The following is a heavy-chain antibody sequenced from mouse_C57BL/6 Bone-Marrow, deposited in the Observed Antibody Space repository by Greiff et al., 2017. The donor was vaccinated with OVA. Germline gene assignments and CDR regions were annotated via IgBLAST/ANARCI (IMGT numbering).Heavy chain of an antibody. Sequence: EVKLVESGEGLVKPGGSLKLSCAASGFTFSSYAMSWVRQTPEKRPEWVAYISSGGDYIYYADTVKGRFTISRDNARNTLYLQMSSLKSEDTAMYYCTRDRVTTVEFAYWGQGTLVTVSA. CDR3: TRDRVTTVEFAY. V-gene: IGHV5-9-1*02. CDR1: GFTFSSYA. CDR2: ISSGGDYI. J-gene: IGHJ3*01. D-gene: IGHD1-1*01.